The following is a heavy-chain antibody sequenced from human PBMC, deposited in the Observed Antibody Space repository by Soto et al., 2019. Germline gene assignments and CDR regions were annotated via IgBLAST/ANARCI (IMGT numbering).Heavy chain of an antibody. D-gene: IGHD6-13*01. CDR2: IYYSGST. CDR3: ARAAAVPRTPQGRALDI. J-gene: IGHJ3*02. V-gene: IGHV4-59*01. Sequence: WSCIHKPPGTGLEWIGYIYYSGSTNYSPSLKSRVTISVDTSKNQFSLKLSSVTAADTAVYYCARAAAVPRTPQGRALDISGQAT.